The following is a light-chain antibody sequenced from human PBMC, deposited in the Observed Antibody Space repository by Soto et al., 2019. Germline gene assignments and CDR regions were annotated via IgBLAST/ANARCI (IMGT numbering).Light chain of an antibody. CDR1: QGLLHSDGKTY. CDR3: MQSIQLRT. Sequence: IVMTQTPLSLSVTPGQSASISCKSSQGLLHSDGKTYLYWYLQKPGQSPQLLIYEVSNRLSGVPERFSGSGSGTDFTLKISRVEAEDVGLYYCMQSIQLRTFGQGTKVDIK. CDR2: EVS. J-gene: IGKJ1*01. V-gene: IGKV2D-29*02.